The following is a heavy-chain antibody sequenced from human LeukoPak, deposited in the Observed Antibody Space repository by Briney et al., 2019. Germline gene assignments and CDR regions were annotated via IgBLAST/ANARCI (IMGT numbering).Heavy chain of an antibody. V-gene: IGHV2-5*02. D-gene: IGHD3-10*01. CDR2: IYWDDDK. Sequence: SGPTLVKPTQTLTLTCTFSGFSLSTSGVGVGWIRQPPGKALEWLALIYWDDDKRYSPSLKSRLTITKDTSKNQVVLTMTNMDPVDTATYYCAHSFRFGGEHSLAETNWFDPWGQGTLVTVSS. CDR1: GFSLSTSGVG. CDR3: AHSFRFGGEHSLAETNWFDP. J-gene: IGHJ5*02.